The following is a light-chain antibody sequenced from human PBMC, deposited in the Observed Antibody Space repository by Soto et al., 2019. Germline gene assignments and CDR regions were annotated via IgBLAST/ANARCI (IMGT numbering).Light chain of an antibody. CDR3: QQYNSWLWT. V-gene: IGKV3-20*01. CDR1: QSFNSIY. J-gene: IGKJ1*01. Sequence: EIVLTQSPGTLSLSPGERATLSCRASQSFNSIYLAWYQQKPGQAPRLLIYGASSRATGIPDRFSGSGSGTDFTLTISSLQSEDSAVYYCQQYNSWLWTFGQGTQVDIK. CDR2: GAS.